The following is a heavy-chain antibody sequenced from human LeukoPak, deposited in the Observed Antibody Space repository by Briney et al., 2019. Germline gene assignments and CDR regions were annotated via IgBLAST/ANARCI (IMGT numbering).Heavy chain of an antibody. Sequence: GGSLRLSCAASGFTVSSNYMSWVRQAPGKGLEWVSVIYSGGSTYYADSVKGRFTISRDNSKNTLYLQMNSLRAEDTAVYYCARFEGDILTGYGGYFDYWGQGTRVTVSS. D-gene: IGHD3-9*01. CDR3: ARFEGDILTGYGGYFDY. J-gene: IGHJ4*02. V-gene: IGHV3-66*01. CDR1: GFTVSSNY. CDR2: IYSGGST.